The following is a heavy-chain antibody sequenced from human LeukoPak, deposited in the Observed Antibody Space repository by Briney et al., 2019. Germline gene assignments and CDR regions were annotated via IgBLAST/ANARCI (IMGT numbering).Heavy chain of an antibody. J-gene: IGHJ6*02. D-gene: IGHD5-12*01. CDR1: GFTFSSYW. CDR2: INSDGGST. V-gene: IGHV3-74*01. CDR3: ARAGDIVTTMGV. Sequence: GGSLRLSCAASGFTFSSYWMHWVRQAPGKGLVWVSRINSDGGSTTYADSVKVRFTISRDNAKNTLYLQMNSLRAEDTAVYYCARAGDIVTTMGVWGQGTTVTVSS.